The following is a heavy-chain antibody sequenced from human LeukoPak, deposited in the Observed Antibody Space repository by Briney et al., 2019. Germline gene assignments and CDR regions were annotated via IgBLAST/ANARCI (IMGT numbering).Heavy chain of an antibody. Sequence: SGPTLVKPTQTPTLTCTFSGFSLRTSGEAVGWIRQPPGKALEWLALIYWDDEKPYSPSLKNRLTITKDTSRNQVVLTMTNMDPVDTATYYCAHRRGGYFDSWGQGTLVTVSS. D-gene: IGHD3-10*01. CDR3: AHRRGGYFDS. CDR1: GFSLRTSGEA. V-gene: IGHV2-5*02. J-gene: IGHJ4*02. CDR2: IYWDDEK.